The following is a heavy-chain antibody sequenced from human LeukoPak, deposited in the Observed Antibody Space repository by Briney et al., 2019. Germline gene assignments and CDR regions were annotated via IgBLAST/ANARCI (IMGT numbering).Heavy chain of an antibody. V-gene: IGHV4-61*01. CDR3: ARDRAHYETTGSRFDY. D-gene: IGHD3-22*01. Sequence: PSETLSFTCTVSGGSVSSGSYYWSWIRQPPGKGLEWIGYIYYSGSTNYNPSLKSRVTISVDTSKNQFSLKLSSVTAADTAVYYCARDRAHYETTGSRFDYWGQGILVTVSS. CDR2: IYYSGST. CDR1: GGSVSSGSYY. J-gene: IGHJ4*02.